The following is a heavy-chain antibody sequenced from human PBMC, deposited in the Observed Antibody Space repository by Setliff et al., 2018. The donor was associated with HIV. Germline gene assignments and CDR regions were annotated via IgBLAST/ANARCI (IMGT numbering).Heavy chain of an antibody. J-gene: IGHJ4*02. Sequence: SETLSLTCAVYGGSFSGYYWSWVRQPPGKGLEWIGEIYHSGSTNYNPSLKSRVTISVDTSKNQFSLKLSSVTAADTAVYYCARRSGYAEDYWGQGTRVTVSS. V-gene: IGHV4-34*01. D-gene: IGHD5-12*01. CDR1: GGSFSGYY. CDR3: ARRSGYAEDY. CDR2: IYHSGST.